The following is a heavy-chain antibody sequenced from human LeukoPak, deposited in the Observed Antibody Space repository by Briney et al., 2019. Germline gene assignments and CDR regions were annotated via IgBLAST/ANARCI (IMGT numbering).Heavy chain of an antibody. CDR2: INSDGSST. Sequence: GGSLRLSCAASGFTFSDYWMHWVRQAPGKGLAWVSRINSDGSSTTYADSVKGRFTISRDNSKNTLYLQMNSLRAEDTAVYYCAKEDWYFDLWGRGTLVTVSS. J-gene: IGHJ2*01. CDR1: GFTFSDYW. CDR3: AKEDWYFDL. V-gene: IGHV3-74*01.